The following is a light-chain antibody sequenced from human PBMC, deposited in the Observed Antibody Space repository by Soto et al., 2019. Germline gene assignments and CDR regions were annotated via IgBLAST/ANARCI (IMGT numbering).Light chain of an antibody. CDR3: QQYNDNWT. V-gene: IGKV1-5*03. Sequence: DIQMTQSPSTLSASVGDRVTITCRPSQRISSWLAWYQQKPGTAPNLLIYKASTLQSGVPSRFSGSGSGTEFTLTISSLQPDDSATYYCQQYNDNWTFGQGTKVEIK. J-gene: IGKJ1*01. CDR1: QRISSW. CDR2: KAS.